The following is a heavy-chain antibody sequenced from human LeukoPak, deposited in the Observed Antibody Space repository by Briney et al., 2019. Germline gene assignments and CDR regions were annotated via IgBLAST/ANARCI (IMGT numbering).Heavy chain of an antibody. V-gene: IGHV1-69*05. CDR1: GGTFSSYA. CDR2: IIPIFGTA. J-gene: IGHJ4*02. D-gene: IGHD4-23*01. Sequence: GASVKVSCKASGGTFSSYAISWVRQAPGQGLEWMGGIIPIFGTANYAQKFQGRVTITTDESTSTAYMELSRLRSDDTAVYYCAREHFDSSNDYGGPPGYWGQGTLVTVSS. CDR3: AREHFDSSNDYGGPPGY.